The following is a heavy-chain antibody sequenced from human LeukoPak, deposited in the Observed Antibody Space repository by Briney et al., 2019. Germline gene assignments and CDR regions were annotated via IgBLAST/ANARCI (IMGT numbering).Heavy chain of an antibody. CDR1: GYTFTDYY. D-gene: IGHD4-17*01. V-gene: IGHV1-18*04. CDR3: ARGPPTVTTGPPDY. J-gene: IGHJ4*02. CDR2: ISAYNGNT. Sequence: GASVKVSCKASGYTFTDYYMHWVRQAPGQGLEWMGWISAYNGNTNYAQKLQGRVTMTTDTSTSTAYMELRSLRSDDTAVYYCARGPPTVTTGPPDYWGQGTLVTVSS.